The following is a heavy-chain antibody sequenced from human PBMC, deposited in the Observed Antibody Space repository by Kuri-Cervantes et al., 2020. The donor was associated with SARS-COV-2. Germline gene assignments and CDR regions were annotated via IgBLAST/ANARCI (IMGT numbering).Heavy chain of an antibody. J-gene: IGHJ4*02. D-gene: IGHD3-9*01. CDR1: GGSISSYY. Sequence: SQTLSLTCAVSGGSISSYYWSWIRQPAGKGLEWIGRIHTSGSTNYNPSLKSRVTMSVDTSKNQFSLKLSSVTAADTAVYYCARLDYDILTGYYFDYWGQGTLVTVSS. CDR3: ARLDYDILTGYYFDY. V-gene: IGHV4-4*07. CDR2: IHTSGST.